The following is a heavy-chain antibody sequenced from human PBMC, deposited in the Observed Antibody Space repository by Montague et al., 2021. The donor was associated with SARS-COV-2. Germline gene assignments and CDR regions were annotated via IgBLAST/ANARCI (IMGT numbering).Heavy chain of an antibody. V-gene: IGHV4-34*01. CDR2: INHSGST. J-gene: IGHJ4*02. D-gene: IGHD6-19*01. CDR3: ASDAAVAGIDY. CDR1: GGSFSGYY. Sequence: SETLSLTCAVYGGSFSGYYWSWIRQPPGKGLEWIGEINHSGSTNYNPSLKSQVTIAVNTSKNQFSLKLSSVTAAATAVYYCASDAAVAGIDYWGQGTLVTVSS.